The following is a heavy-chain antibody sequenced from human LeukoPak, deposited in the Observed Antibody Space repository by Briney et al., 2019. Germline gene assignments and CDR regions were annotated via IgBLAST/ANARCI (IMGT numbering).Heavy chain of an antibody. CDR3: ARAKVSYYDILTGYSPQYYYYYMDV. CDR1: GYTFTSYG. D-gene: IGHD3-9*01. V-gene: IGHV1-18*01. Sequence: ASVRVFCKASGYTFTSYGINWVRQAPGQGLEWMGWISAYNGNTNYAQKLQGRVTMTTDTSTSTAYIELRILRSDDTAVYYCARAKVSYYDILTGYSPQYYYYYMDVWGKGTTVTISS. J-gene: IGHJ6*03. CDR2: ISAYNGNT.